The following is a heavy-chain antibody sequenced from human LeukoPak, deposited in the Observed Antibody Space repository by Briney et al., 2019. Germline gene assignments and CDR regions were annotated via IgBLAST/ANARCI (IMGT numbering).Heavy chain of an antibody. V-gene: IGHV1-24*01. J-gene: IGHJ4*02. CDR3: ATDIVVVPAARLRWLVHAY. CDR2: FDPEDGET. D-gene: IGHD2-2*01. CDR1: GYTFTSYS. Sequence: GASVKVSCKASGYTFTSYSISWVRQAPGKGLEWMGGFDPEDGETIYAQKFQGRVTMTEDTSTDTAYMELSSLRSEDTAVYYCATDIVVVPAARLRWLVHAYWGQGTLVTVSS.